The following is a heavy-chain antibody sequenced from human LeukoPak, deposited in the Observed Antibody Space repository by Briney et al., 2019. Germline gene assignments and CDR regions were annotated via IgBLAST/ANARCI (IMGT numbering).Heavy chain of an antibody. CDR3: ARAEFS. J-gene: IGHJ5*02. CDR1: GGSSSSGDVF. CDR2: INYSGSS. V-gene: IGHV4-30-4*01. Sequence: PLETLSLACTVSGGSSSSGDVFWGWVRPPPGKGLEWIGYINYSGSSYYNPSLKSRVTISVDTSKNQFSLKLSSVTAADTAVYHCARAEFSWGQGTLVTVSS. D-gene: IGHD1-14*01.